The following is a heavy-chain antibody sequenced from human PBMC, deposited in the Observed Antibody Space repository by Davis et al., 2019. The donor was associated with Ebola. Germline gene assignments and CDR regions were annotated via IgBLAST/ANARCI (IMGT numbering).Heavy chain of an antibody. V-gene: IGHV3-7*01. CDR3: ARGRFYCSSTNCYWFDH. J-gene: IGHJ5*02. CDR2: IKQDGSEK. Sequence: PGGSLRLSCATSGFIFSSFWMSWVRQAPGKGLEWVANIKQDGSEKYFVDSVEGRLTISRDNAKNSLYLQMNSLRAEDTAVYYCARGRFYCSSTNCYWFDHWGQGTLVTVSS. CDR1: GFIFSSFW. D-gene: IGHD2-2*01.